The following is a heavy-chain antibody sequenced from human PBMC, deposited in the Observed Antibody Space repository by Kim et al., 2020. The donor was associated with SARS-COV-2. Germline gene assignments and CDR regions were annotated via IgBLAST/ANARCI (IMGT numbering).Heavy chain of an antibody. V-gene: IGHV1-46*01. J-gene: IGHJ4*02. CDR3: ARAAGMTVAGTPYGY. CDR1: GYTFTSYY. D-gene: IGHD6-19*01. CDR2: INPSGGST. Sequence: ASVKVSCKASGYTFTSYYMHWVRQAPGQGLEWMGIINPSGGSTSYAQKFQGRVTMTRDTSTSTVYMELSSLRSEDTAVYYCARAAGMTVAGTPYGYWGQGTLVTVSS.